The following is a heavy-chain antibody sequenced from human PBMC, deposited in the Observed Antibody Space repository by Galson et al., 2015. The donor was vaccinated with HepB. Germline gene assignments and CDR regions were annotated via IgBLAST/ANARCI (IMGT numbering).Heavy chain of an antibody. Sequence: SVKVSCKASGYTFTTYGISWVRQAPGQGLEWLGWIIVYNGNTDYAQKFQGRVTMTTDPSTSTAYMELRSLRSDDTALYYCARNWDFNKNPHYMDVWGKGTRVTVSS. J-gene: IGHJ6*03. CDR1: GYTFTTYG. V-gene: IGHV1-18*01. CDR2: IIVYNGNT. D-gene: IGHD1-14*01. CDR3: ARNWDFNKNPHYMDV.